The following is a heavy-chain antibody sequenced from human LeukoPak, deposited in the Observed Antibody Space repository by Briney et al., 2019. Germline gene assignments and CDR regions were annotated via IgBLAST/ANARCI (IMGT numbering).Heavy chain of an antibody. CDR2: IWYDGSSK. J-gene: IGHJ4*02. CDR1: GFTFSSYG. CDR3: ARDFELSH. V-gene: IGHV3-33*01. D-gene: IGHD3-16*02. Sequence: GRSLRLSCAASGFTFSSYGMHWVRQAPGKGLEWVALIWYDGSSKHYADSVRGRFTISRDNSKNTLYLQMNSLRAEDTAVYYCARDFELSHWGQGTLVTVSS.